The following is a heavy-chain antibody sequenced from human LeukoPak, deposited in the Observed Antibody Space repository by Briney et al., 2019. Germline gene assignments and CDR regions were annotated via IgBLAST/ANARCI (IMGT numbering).Heavy chain of an antibody. D-gene: IGHD6-19*01. Sequence: GGSLRLSCAASGFTLSSYSMNWVRQAPGKGLEWVSSISSSSSYIYYADSVKGRFTISRDNAKNSLYLQMNSLRAEDTAVYYCARVGRSSGWYGGDWFDPWGQGTLVTVSS. J-gene: IGHJ5*02. CDR1: GFTLSSYS. CDR2: ISSSSSYI. V-gene: IGHV3-21*01. CDR3: ARVGRSSGWYGGDWFDP.